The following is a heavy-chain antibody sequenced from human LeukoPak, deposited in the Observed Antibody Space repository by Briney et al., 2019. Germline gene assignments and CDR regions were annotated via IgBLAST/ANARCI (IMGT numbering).Heavy chain of an antibody. D-gene: IGHD3-22*01. V-gene: IGHV5-51*01. CDR1: GNSFTTSW. J-gene: IGHJ4*02. CDR2: IYVGDSDT. Sequence: GESLKISCKGSGNSFTTSWIGWVRQMPGKGLEWMGIIYVGDSDTRYRPSFQGQVTISADKSISTAYLQWSSLKASDTAMYYCARGDYDSSGYYFDYWGQGTLVTVSS. CDR3: ARGDYDSSGYYFDY.